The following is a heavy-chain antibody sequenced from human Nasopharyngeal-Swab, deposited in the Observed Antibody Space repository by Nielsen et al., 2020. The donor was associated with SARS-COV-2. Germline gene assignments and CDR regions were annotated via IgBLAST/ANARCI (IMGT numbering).Heavy chain of an antibody. CDR1: GGSISSSNW. CDR2: IYHSGIT. CDR3: ARDPRDYYDDSGYRDASDF. D-gene: IGHD3-22*01. V-gene: IGHV4-4*02. J-gene: IGHJ3*01. Sequence: SETLSLTCAVSGGSISSSNWWSWVRQPPGKGLEWIGEIYHSGITNYNPSLKSRVTISVDKSKNQFSLKLTSVTAADTAVYYCARDPRDYYDDSGYRDASDFWGQGTMVTVSS.